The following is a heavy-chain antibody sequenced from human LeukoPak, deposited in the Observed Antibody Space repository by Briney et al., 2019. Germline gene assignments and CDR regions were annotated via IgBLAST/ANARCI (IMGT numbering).Heavy chain of an antibody. CDR1: GW. J-gene: IGHJ6*04. CDR3: AELGITMIGGV. Sequence: GGSLRLSCAGSGWMHWVRQAPGKGLVWVSGINDLGTATYYADSVKGRLTISRDNAKNSLYLQMNSLRAEDTAVYYCAELGITMIGGVWGKGTTVTISS. CDR2: INDLGTAT. D-gene: IGHD3-10*02. V-gene: IGHV3-74*01.